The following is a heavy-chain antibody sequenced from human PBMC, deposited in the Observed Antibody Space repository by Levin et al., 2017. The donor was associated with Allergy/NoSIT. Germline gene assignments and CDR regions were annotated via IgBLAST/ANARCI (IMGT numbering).Heavy chain of an antibody. CDR2: SGSGGAT. Sequence: AGGSLRLSCAASGFTFNSYAMTWVRQAPGKGLEWVSVSGSGGATFYADSVKGRFTMSRDKSKNTVYLQMNSLRVEDTAVYYCAKRVTTVITWAFDYWGQGTLVTVSS. D-gene: IGHD4-11*01. V-gene: IGHV3-23*01. CDR3: AKRVTTVITWAFDY. J-gene: IGHJ4*02. CDR1: GFTFNSYA.